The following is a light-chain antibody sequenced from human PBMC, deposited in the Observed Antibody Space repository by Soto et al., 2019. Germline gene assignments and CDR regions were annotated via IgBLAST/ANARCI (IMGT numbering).Light chain of an antibody. V-gene: IGLV7-46*01. CDR1: TGAVTSGHY. J-gene: IGLJ3*02. CDR2: DTN. Sequence: QAVVTQETSMSVSPGGTVTLTCGSSTGAVTSGHYPYWFQQKPGQAPRTLIYDTNNKQSWTPARFSGSLLGGKAALTLSGAQPEDEADYYCLLPYSDAWVFGGGTQLTVL. CDR3: LLPYSDAWV.